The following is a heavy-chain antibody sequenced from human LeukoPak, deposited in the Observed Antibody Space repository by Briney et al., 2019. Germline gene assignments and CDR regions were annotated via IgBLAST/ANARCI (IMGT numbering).Heavy chain of an antibody. J-gene: IGHJ4*02. V-gene: IGHV4-34*01. D-gene: IGHD3-16*01. CDR2: INHSGST. CDR1: GGSFSGYY. Sequence: SETLSLTCAVYGGSFSGYYWSWIRRPPGKGLEWIGEINHSGSTNYNPSLKSRVTISVDTSKNQFSLKLSSVTAADTAVYYCARSRGIRDSYDTDDYWGQGTLVTVSS. CDR3: ARSRGIRDSYDTDDY.